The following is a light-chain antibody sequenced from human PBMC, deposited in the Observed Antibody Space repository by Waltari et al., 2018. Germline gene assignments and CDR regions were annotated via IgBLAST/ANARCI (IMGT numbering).Light chain of an antibody. CDR2: GNN. CDR1: SLSSYY. J-gene: IGLJ2*01. V-gene: IGLV3-19*01. Sequence: SSELTQDPTVSVAMGQPVRNTCQGDSLSSYYASWYQQRPGQAPILVFSGNNNRPSGVPDRFSGSSSDNTAVLTITGAQAEDEASYYCHSRDASGVGGSFGGGTKLTVL. CDR3: HSRDASGVGGS.